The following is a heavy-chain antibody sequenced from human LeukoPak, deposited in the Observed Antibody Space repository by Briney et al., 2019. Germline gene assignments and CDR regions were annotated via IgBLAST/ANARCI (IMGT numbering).Heavy chain of an antibody. Sequence: PGGSLRLSSAASGFTVSSNYMSWVRQAPGKGLEWVSVIYSGGSTYYADSVKGRFTISRDNSKNTLYLQMNSLRAEDTAVYYCASKYYYYYMDVWGKGTTVTVSS. J-gene: IGHJ6*03. CDR1: GFTVSSNY. CDR3: ASKYYYYYMDV. V-gene: IGHV3-66*02. CDR2: IYSGGST.